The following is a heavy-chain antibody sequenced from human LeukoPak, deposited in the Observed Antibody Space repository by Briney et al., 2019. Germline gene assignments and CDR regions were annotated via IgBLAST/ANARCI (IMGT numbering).Heavy chain of an antibody. CDR2: INPNSGGT. CDR1: GYTFTGYY. J-gene: IGHJ4*02. CDR3: ARDAPKYFDWYCLDY. V-gene: IGHV1-2*02. D-gene: IGHD3-9*01. Sequence: ASVKVSCKASGYTFTGYYMHWVRQAPGQGLEWMGWINPNSGGTNYAQKFQGRVTMTRDTSISTAYMELSRLRSDDMAVYYCARDAPKYFDWYCLDYWGQGTLVTVSS.